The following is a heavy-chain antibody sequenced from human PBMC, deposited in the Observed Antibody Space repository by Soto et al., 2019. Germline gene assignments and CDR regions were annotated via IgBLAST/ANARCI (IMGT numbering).Heavy chain of an antibody. CDR3: ARVSSSIVVVPDYGMDV. V-gene: IGHV1-18*04. D-gene: IGHD2-15*01. J-gene: IGHJ6*02. Sequence: QVQLVQSGVEVTKPGASVKVSCKASGYTFISHGISWVRQAPGQGLEWMGWISGKTGNTNYAPKLQGRVTLTTDTSTSTAYMELRSLRSDDTAVDYCARVSSSIVVVPDYGMDVGGQGTTVTVAS. CDR1: GYTFISHG. CDR2: ISGKTGNT.